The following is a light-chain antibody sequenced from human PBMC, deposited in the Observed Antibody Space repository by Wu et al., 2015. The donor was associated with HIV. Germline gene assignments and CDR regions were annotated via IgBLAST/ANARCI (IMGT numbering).Light chain of an antibody. CDR3: QQYGSSPLT. CDR2: DTS. V-gene: IGKV3-20*01. J-gene: IGKJ4*01. CDR1: QGINSAY. Sequence: EIVLTQSPGTLSLSPGDRATLSCRASQGINSAYFAWYQQKPGQAPRLLIYDTSIRATGVSDRFSGSGSGTDFTLTISRLEPEDFAVYHRQQYGSSPLTFGGGTKVEIK.